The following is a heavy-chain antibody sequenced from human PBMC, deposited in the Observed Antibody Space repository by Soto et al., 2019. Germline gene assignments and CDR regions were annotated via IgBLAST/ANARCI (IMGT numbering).Heavy chain of an antibody. CDR1: GFTFSDYG. J-gene: IGHJ4*02. Sequence: QIQLVQSGAEVKKPGASVKVSCKASGFTFSDYGFSWVRQAPGRGLEWMGWISAFNGETNYTQKSEGRVAMTTDAATPTAYMELRSLTVDDTAVYYCVRDQEWLLPVPLNFDNWGQGSVVTVSS. V-gene: IGHV1-18*01. CDR2: ISAFNGET. CDR3: VRDQEWLLPVPLNFDN. D-gene: IGHD6-19*01.